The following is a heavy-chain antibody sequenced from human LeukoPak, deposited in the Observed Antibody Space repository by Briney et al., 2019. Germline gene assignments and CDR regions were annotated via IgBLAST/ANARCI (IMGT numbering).Heavy chain of an antibody. V-gene: IGHV4-4*02. Sequence: SETLSLTCTVSGGSVNSDNWWSWVRQPPGKGLEWIGEIHHSGNTNYSPSLKSRVTLSLDKSRNQFSLKLNSVTAADTAVYYSAKAGVWLPAVWGQGTLVTVSS. CDR1: GGSVNSDNW. D-gene: IGHD3-9*01. CDR3: AKAGVWLPAV. CDR2: IHHSGNT. J-gene: IGHJ4*02.